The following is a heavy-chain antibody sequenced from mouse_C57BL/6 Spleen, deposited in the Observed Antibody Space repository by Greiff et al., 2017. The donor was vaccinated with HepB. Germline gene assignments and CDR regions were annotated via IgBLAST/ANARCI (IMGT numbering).Heavy chain of an antibody. V-gene: IGHV1-64*01. CDR3: ARKGITTVEAPMDY. Sequence: QVQLQQPGAELVMPGASVKLSCKASGYTFTSYWMHWVKQRPGQGLEWIGMIHPNSGSTNYNEKFKSKATLTVDKSSSTAYMQLSSLTSEDSAVYYCARKGITTVEAPMDYWGQGTSVTVSS. CDR2: IHPNSGST. D-gene: IGHD1-1*01. J-gene: IGHJ4*01. CDR1: GYTFTSYW.